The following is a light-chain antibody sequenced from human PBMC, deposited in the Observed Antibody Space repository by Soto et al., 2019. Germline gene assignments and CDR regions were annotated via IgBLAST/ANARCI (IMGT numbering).Light chain of an antibody. V-gene: IGLV1-40*01. Sequence: QSVLTQPPSVSGAPGQRVTMSCTGSNSNIGAGYGVHWYQQVPGTAPKLLIYGNNNRPSGVPDRFSGSKSGTSASLAITGLQAEDEADYYCQSYDGSLSRRVFGTGTKVTVL. J-gene: IGLJ1*01. CDR2: GNN. CDR3: QSYDGSLSRRV. CDR1: NSNIGAGYG.